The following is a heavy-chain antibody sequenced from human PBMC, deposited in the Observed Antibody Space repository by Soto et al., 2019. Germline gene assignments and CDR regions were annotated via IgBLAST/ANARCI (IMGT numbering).Heavy chain of an antibody. CDR1: GYNFATWC. Sequence: GEALKISCEGSGYNFATWCIGWVRQMPGKGLEWMGIIFPADSDTKYSPSFQGQVTISADQSISAAYLQRNSLQASDTATYYCARTHCASIYCTKSGYYYGTDFWGKATTLTVSS. D-gene: IGHD2-2*01. V-gene: IGHV5-51*01. CDR3: ARTHCASIYCTKSGYYYGTDF. J-gene: IGHJ6*04. CDR2: IFPADSDT.